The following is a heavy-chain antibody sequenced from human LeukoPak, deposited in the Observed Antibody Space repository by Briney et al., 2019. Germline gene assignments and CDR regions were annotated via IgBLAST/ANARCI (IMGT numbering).Heavy chain of an antibody. CDR3: ARYIWGSYPTFEDY. CDR2: ISYSGST. J-gene: IGHJ4*02. Sequence: LVNPSETLSLTCTVSDGSISSYYWSWIRQPPGKGLEWIGYISYSGSTNYNPSLKSRVTISVDTSKNQLSLKLNSVTAADTAVYYCARYIWGSYPTFEDYWGQGSLVTVSS. D-gene: IGHD3-16*02. V-gene: IGHV4-59*01. CDR1: DGSISSYY.